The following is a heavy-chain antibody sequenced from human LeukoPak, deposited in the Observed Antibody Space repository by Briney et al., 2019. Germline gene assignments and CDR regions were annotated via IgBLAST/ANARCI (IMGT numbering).Heavy chain of an antibody. Sequence: GGSXRLSCAASGFTFSNSPMHWVXQXXGXGXEWVAVTSHDESNKYYADSVKGRFTISRDNSKNTLYLQMNSLRAEDTAVYYCAKDEFGTFDYWGQGTLVTVSS. D-gene: IGHD3-10*01. CDR1: GFTFSNSP. CDR2: TSHDESNK. CDR3: AKDEFGTFDY. J-gene: IGHJ4*02. V-gene: IGHV3-30-3*01.